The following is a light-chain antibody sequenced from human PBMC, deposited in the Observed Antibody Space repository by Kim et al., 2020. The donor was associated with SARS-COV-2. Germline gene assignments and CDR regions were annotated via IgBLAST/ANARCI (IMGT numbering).Light chain of an antibody. CDR2: AAS. J-gene: IGKJ2*01. V-gene: IGKV3-15*01. CDR3: QQYNNWPPYT. Sequence: EIVMTQSPATLSVSPGERATLSCRASQSVSSNLAWYQQKPGQAPRLLIYAASTRATGIPARFSGSGSGTEFTLTISSLQSEDFAVYYCQQYNNWPPYTFGRGTKLEI. CDR1: QSVSSN.